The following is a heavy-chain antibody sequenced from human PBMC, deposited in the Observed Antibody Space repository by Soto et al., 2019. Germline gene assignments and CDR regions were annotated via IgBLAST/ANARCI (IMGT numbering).Heavy chain of an antibody. V-gene: IGHV4-39*01. J-gene: IGHJ4*02. CDR3: ARHMWLGWSVDY. D-gene: IGHD3-22*01. CDR1: GGSISSSSYY. Sequence: SETLSLTCTVSGGSISSSSYYWGWIRQPPGKGLEWIGSIYYSGSTYYNPSLKSRVTISVDTSKNQFSLKLSSVTAADTAVYYCARHMWLGWSVDYWGQGTLVTVSS. CDR2: IYYSGST.